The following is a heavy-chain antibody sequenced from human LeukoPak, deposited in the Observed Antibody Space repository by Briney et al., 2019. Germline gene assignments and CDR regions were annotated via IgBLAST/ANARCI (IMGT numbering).Heavy chain of an antibody. V-gene: IGHV4-39*01. CDR2: MYYDGST. D-gene: IGHD1-26*01. Sequence: SETLSLTCSVSGASIFSTTFYWGWIRQPPGKGLEWIGSMYYDGSTYYNPSLKSRVSISVDTSNNQFSLKLTSVTAADTAVYSCARRSDSGSDDGEDYFDFWGQGTLVTISS. J-gene: IGHJ4*02. CDR1: GASIFSTTFY. CDR3: ARRSDSGSDDGEDYFDF.